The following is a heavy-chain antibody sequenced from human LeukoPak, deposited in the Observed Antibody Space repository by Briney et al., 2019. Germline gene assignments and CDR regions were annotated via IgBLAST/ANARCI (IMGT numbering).Heavy chain of an antibody. CDR2: ISGSGGST. Sequence: HSGGSLRLSCAASGFTVSSNYMSWVRQAPGKGLEWVSAISGSGGSTYYADSVKGRFTISRDNSKNTLYLQMNSLRAEDTAVYYCAKERRQLGDWADFDYWGQGTLVTVSS. J-gene: IGHJ4*02. CDR3: AKERRQLGDWADFDY. CDR1: GFTVSSNY. V-gene: IGHV3-23*01. D-gene: IGHD5-18*01.